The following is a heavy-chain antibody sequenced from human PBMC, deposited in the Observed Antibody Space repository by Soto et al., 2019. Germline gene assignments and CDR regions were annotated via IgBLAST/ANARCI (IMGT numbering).Heavy chain of an antibody. J-gene: IGHJ6*02. Sequence: LRLSCAASGFTFSSYSMNWVRQAPGKGLEWVSSISSSSSYIYYADSVKGRFTISRDGTTQSVSLQMTGLKREDTGFYYCARETLSFGSALDVWGQGTTVTVSS. V-gene: IGHV3-21*04. D-gene: IGHD3-3*01. CDR1: GFTFSSYS. CDR3: ARETLSFGSALDV. CDR2: ISSSSSYI.